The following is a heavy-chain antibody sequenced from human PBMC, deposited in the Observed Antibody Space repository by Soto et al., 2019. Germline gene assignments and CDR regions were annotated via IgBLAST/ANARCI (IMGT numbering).Heavy chain of an antibody. CDR2: INPNSGGT. V-gene: IGHV1-2*04. Sequence: GASVKVSCKASGYTFTGYYMHWVRQAPGQGLEWMGWINPNSGGTNYAQKFQGWVTMTRDTSISTAYMELSRLRSDDTAVYYCARGRYCSGGSCYSDYYGMDVWGQGTTVTVSS. CDR1: GYTFTGYY. J-gene: IGHJ6*02. D-gene: IGHD2-15*01. CDR3: ARGRYCSGGSCYSDYYGMDV.